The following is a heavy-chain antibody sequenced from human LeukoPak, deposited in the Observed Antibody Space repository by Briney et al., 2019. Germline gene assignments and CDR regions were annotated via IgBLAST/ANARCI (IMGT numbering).Heavy chain of an antibody. J-gene: IGHJ6*03. CDR3: AKGGYIIPGVNSDYMDV. V-gene: IGHV3-9*03. CDR2: ISWNSGSI. Sequence: GGSLRLSCAASGFNFDDYVMHWVRQAPGKGLEWVSGISWNSGSIGYADSVKGRFTISRDNAKNSLYLKMNSLRVEDMALYYCAKGGYIIPGVNSDYMDVWGKGTTVTVSS. D-gene: IGHD2-2*01. CDR1: GFNFDDYV.